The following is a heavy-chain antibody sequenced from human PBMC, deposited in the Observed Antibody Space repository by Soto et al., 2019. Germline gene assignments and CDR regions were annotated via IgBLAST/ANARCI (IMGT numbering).Heavy chain of an antibody. CDR3: ARDLGSCSSTSCRPFDY. CDR1: GGSISTITW. J-gene: IGHJ4*02. CDR2: IYHSGST. D-gene: IGHD2-2*03. Sequence: QVQLRESGPGLVKTSGTLSLTCAVSGGSISTITWWSWVRQPPGKGLQWIGEIYHSGSTTYNPSLKNRITISVDKSKTKFSLELSSVTAADTDVYYCARDLGSCSSTSCRPFDYWGQGTLVTVSS. V-gene: IGHV4-4*02.